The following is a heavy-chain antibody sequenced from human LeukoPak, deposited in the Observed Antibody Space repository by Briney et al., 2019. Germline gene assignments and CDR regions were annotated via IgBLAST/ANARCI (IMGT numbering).Heavy chain of an antibody. V-gene: IGHV4-59*08. CDR1: GGSISNYF. J-gene: IGHJ4*02. D-gene: IGHD7-27*01. CDR2: IYSSGST. Sequence: SETLSLTCSVSGGSISNYFWTWIQQPPGKGLEWIGYIYSSGSTYYNPSLKSRVTISVDTSKNRFSLKLSTVTAADTAVYYCARRPTGDPKFDYWGQGTLVTVSS. CDR3: ARRPTGDPKFDY.